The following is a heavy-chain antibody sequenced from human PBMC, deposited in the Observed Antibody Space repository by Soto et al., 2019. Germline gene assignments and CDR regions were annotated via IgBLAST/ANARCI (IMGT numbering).Heavy chain of an antibody. V-gene: IGHV3-11*01. D-gene: IGHD3-10*01. CDR2: INSGGSNI. CDR1: GFTFTDHY. Sequence: QVQLVESGGGLVKPGGSLRLSCTASGFTFTDHYMTWIRQAPGKGLEWVSYINSGGSNIYYADSVRGRFTLSRANAKNSVYLQLSSRRAEDTAIYDCARDIRGANWGQGTLVIVSS. CDR3: ARDIRGAN. J-gene: IGHJ4*02.